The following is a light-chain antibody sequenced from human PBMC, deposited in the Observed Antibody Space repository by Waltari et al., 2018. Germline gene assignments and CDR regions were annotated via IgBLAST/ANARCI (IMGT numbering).Light chain of an antibody. V-gene: IGLV6-57*01. Sequence: NFVLTQPHSVSESPEKTVTISCTRSSGSIAANYVQWYQQLPGSSPTIVIYENNQRPSGVPDRFSGSIDGSSNSASLTISGLKTDDEADYFCQSYDTTARVFGGGTKLTVL. J-gene: IGLJ3*02. CDR3: QSYDTTARV. CDR1: SGSIAANY. CDR2: ENN.